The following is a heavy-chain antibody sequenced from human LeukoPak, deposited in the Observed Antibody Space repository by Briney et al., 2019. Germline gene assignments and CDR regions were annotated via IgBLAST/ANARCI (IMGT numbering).Heavy chain of an antibody. D-gene: IGHD3-22*01. CDR2: IIPIFGTA. CDR1: GGTFSSYA. V-gene: IGHV1-69*13. Sequence: SVKVSCKASGGTFSSYAISWVRQAPGQGLEWMGGIIPIFGTANYAQKFQGRVTITADESTSTAYMEPSSLRSEDTAVYYCARVVTDSSGYYYVYYFDYWGQGTLVTVSS. CDR3: ARVVTDSSGYYYVYYFDY. J-gene: IGHJ4*02.